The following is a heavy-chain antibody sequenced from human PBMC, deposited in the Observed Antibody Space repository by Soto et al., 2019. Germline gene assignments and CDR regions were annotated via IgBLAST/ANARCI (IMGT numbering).Heavy chain of an antibody. J-gene: IGHJ5*02. D-gene: IGHD3-16*01. CDR3: ARMATFGSLNWFDP. CDR2: MNPGSGDT. Sequence: GASVKVSCKASGYSFTNNDVSWVRQATGQGLEWMGWMNPGSGDTGYAQKFQGRVTMTRDISIATAYMELSSLRSDDTAIYFCARMATFGSLNWFDPCGQGTQVTVSS. V-gene: IGHV1-8*01. CDR1: GYSFTNND.